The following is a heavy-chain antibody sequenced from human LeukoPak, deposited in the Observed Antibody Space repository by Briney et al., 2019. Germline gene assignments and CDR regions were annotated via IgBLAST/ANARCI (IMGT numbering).Heavy chain of an antibody. Sequence: SETLSLTCTVSGGSINNFYWGWIRQPPGKGLEWIGYIYYSGSTNYNPSLKSRVTISVDPSKNQFSLRLSSVTAADTAVYYCARRGIGLVMDYWGQGTLVTVSS. V-gene: IGHV4-59*01. CDR1: GGSINNFY. CDR3: ARRGIGLVMDY. J-gene: IGHJ4*02. CDR2: IYYSGST. D-gene: IGHD3-9*01.